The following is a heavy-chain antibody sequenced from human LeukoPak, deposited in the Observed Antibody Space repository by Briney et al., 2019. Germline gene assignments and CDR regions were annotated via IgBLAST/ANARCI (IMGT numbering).Heavy chain of an antibody. CDR1: GFTFSDHY. J-gene: IGHJ6*02. Sequence: GRSLRLSCAASGFTFSDHYMDWVRQAPGKGLEWVGRTRNKANSYTTEYAASVKGRFTISRDDSKNSLYLQMNSLKTEDTAVYYCARADYGMDVWGQGTTVTVSS. CDR2: TRNKANSYTT. V-gene: IGHV3-72*01. CDR3: ARADYGMDV.